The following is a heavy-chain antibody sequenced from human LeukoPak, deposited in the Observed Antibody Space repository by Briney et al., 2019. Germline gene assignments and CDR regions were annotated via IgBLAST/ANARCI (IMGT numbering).Heavy chain of an antibody. J-gene: IGHJ3*02. CDR3: AREGYSSGWSYAFDI. D-gene: IGHD6-19*01. Sequence: ASVKVSCKASGYTFTSYGISWVRQAPGQGLEWMGWISAYNGNTNYAQKLQGRVTMTTDTSTSTAYMELRCLRSDNTAVYYCAREGYSSGWSYAFDIWGQGTMVTVSS. CDR1: GYTFTSYG. V-gene: IGHV1-18*01. CDR2: ISAYNGNT.